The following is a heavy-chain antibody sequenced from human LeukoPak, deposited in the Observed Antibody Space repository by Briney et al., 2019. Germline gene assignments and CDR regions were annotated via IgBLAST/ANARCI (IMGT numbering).Heavy chain of an antibody. V-gene: IGHV4-61*02. CDR2: IYTSGST. D-gene: IGHD6-19*01. J-gene: IGHJ4*02. Sequence: SETLSLTCTVSGGSISSSSYYWGWIRQPPGKGLEWIGRIYTSGSTNYNPSLKSRVTISVDTSKNQFSLKLSSVTAADTAVYYCARVIAVAQTLDYWGQGTLVTVSS. CDR3: ARVIAVAQTLDY. CDR1: GGSISSSSYY.